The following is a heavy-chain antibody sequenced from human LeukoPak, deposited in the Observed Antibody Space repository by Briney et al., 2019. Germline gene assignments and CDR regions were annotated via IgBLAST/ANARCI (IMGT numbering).Heavy chain of an antibody. CDR1: SGSISSRGC. V-gene: IGHV4-4*02. J-gene: IGHJ4*02. CDR3: ARNGGHSDFDY. D-gene: IGHD4-23*01. Sequence: SETLSLTCAVSSGSISSRGCWTWVRPSPGKGLEWIGEIYYSGSTNYNPSLKNRVTISLDKSKNQFSLKLASVTAADTAMYYCARNGGHSDFDYWGPGTLVTVSS. CDR2: IYYSGST.